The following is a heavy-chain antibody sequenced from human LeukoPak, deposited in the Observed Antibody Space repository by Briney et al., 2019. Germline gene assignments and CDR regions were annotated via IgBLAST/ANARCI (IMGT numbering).Heavy chain of an antibody. V-gene: IGHV5-51*01. Sequence: GDSLKISCKGSGYSFTSYWIGWVRQMPGKGLEWMGIIYPGDSDTRYSPSFQGQVTISADKSISTAYLQWSSLKASDTAMYYCARQEAGYSGYDSGAFDIWGQGTMVTVSS. D-gene: IGHD5-12*01. CDR3: ARQEAGYSGYDSGAFDI. J-gene: IGHJ3*02. CDR1: GYSFTSYW. CDR2: IYPGDSDT.